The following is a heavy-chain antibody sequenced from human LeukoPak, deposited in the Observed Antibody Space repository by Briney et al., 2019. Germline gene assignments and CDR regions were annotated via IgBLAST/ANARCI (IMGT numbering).Heavy chain of an antibody. CDR2: IGYDGSKK. CDR3: ARDLGGIYYIDY. CDR1: GFTFSSYG. J-gene: IGHJ4*02. Sequence: GGSLRLSCAASGFTFSSYGMHWVRQAPGEGLEWVAYIGYDGSKKYYSDSVKGRFTISRDNSKNTVHLQMSSLRAADTALYFCARDLGGIYYIDYWGQGTLVTVSS. V-gene: IGHV3-30*02. D-gene: IGHD2-15*01.